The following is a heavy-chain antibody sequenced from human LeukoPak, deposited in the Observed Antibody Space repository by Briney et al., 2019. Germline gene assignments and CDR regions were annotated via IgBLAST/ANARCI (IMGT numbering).Heavy chain of an antibody. CDR1: GFTFSNYW. J-gene: IGHJ4*02. Sequence: PGGSLRVSCAASGFTFSNYWMSWVRQAPGNGLEWVANIKQDGSEKDYVDFMKGRFTISRDNAKNSVYLQVNSLRAEDTAVYHCARIGYRSSSFDYWGQGTLVTVSS. CDR3: ARIGYRSSSFDY. V-gene: IGHV3-7*01. CDR2: IKQDGSEK. D-gene: IGHD6-13*01.